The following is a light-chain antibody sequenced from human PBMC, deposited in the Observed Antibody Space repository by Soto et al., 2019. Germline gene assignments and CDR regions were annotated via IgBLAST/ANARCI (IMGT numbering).Light chain of an antibody. CDR1: ESVSSY. V-gene: IGKV3-11*01. Sequence: EIVLTQSPATLSLSPGERATLSCRASESVSSYLAWYQQRPGQAPRLLIYDASNRATGIPGRFSGSGSGTDFILTISSLEPEDFAVYYCQQRSNWFSITFGQGTRLEI. CDR3: QQRSNWFSIT. J-gene: IGKJ5*01. CDR2: DAS.